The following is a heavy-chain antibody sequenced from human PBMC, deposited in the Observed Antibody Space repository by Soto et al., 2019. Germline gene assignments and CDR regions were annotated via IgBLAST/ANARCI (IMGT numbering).Heavy chain of an antibody. J-gene: IGHJ4*02. Sequence: ASVRVSCKTSGYTFTSYGISWVRQAPGQGLEWMGWITTDKGKTTYAQKFQGRVTMTTDTSTSTGYMELRSLRSDDTAVYYCATRSPAFDYWGKGTLVTVSS. CDR2: ITTDKGKT. CDR3: ATRSPAFDY. CDR1: GYTFTSYG. V-gene: IGHV1-18*01.